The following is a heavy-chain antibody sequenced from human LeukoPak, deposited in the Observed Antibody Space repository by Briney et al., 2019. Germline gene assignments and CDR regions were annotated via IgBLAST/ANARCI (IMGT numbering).Heavy chain of an antibody. D-gene: IGHD5-24*01. CDR3: ARDGYNFQTRAYDAFDI. J-gene: IGHJ3*02. CDR1: GYTFNSYY. Sequence: ASVKVSCKASGYTFNSYYMHWVRQAPGQGLEWMGWINPNSGGTNYAQKFQGRVTMTRDTSISTAYMELSRLRSDDTAVYYCARDGYNFQTRAYDAFDIWGQGTMVTVSS. CDR2: INPNSGGT. V-gene: IGHV1-2*02.